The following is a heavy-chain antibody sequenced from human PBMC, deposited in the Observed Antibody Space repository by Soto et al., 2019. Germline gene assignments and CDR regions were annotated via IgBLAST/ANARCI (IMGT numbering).Heavy chain of an antibody. CDR2: IDHSGCT. CDR3: ARVRDWFDP. Sequence: SETLSLTCAVYGGSFSGYYWNWIRQPPGKGLEWIGEIDHSGCTNYNPSLRSRVTISVDTSKNQFSLRLTSVTAADTAVYYCARVRDWFDPWGQGTLVTVSS. J-gene: IGHJ5*02. CDR1: GGSFSGYY. V-gene: IGHV4-34*01. D-gene: IGHD3-3*01.